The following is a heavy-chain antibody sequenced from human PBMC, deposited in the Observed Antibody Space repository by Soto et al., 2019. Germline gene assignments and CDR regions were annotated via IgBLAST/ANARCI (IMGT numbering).Heavy chain of an antibody. D-gene: IGHD2-15*01. V-gene: IGHV3-43*01. Sequence: EVQLGESGGGVVQPGVSLRLSCTASGFTFGDYTMHWFRQAPGKGLEWVSLITWDGINIEYADSVRGRFTISRDNSKNSLYLQMNGLRHEDTAFYYCAKDGIAWHWGQGTLVTVSS. CDR2: ITWDGINI. CDR1: GFTFGDYT. J-gene: IGHJ4*02. CDR3: AKDGIAWH.